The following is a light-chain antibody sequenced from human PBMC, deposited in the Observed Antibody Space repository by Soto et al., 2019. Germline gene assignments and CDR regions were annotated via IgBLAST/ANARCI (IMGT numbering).Light chain of an antibody. V-gene: IGKV1-12*01. CDR2: TVS. CDR3: QHAASSAIT. CDR1: QGIGSW. J-gene: IGKJ5*01. Sequence: QMTQSQSTVLESVGDRVIITSRASQGIGSWLAWYQQKPGKAPNLLIYTVSSLQSGVPSRFSGSGSGTDFTLTICNLQPEDFATYYCQHAASSAITFGQGTRLEIK.